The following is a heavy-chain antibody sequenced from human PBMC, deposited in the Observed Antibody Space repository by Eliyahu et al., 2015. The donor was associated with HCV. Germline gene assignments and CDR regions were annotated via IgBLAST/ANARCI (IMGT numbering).Heavy chain of an antibody. D-gene: IGHD3-10*01. CDR3: AKVFGGSDAFDY. V-gene: IGHV3-9*01. CDR2: ISWNSGSI. Sequence: EVQLVESGGGLVQPGRSLRLSCAASGFTFDDYAMHWVRQAPGKGLGWVSGISWNSGSIGYADSVKGRFTISRDNAKNSLYLQMNSLRAEDTALYYCAKVFGGSDAFDYWGQGTLVTVSS. J-gene: IGHJ4*02. CDR1: GFTFDDYA.